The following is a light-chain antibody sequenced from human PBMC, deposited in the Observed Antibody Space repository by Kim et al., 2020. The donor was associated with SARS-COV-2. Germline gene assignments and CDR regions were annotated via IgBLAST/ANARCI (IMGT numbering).Light chain of an antibody. V-gene: IGKV3-20*01. CDR2: SAY. J-gene: IGKJ4*01. CDR1: QSVSSRS. CDR3: QQYGSSPV. Sequence: LSPGERATPSCRASQSVSSRSSACCKKKPGQAPTRPLYSAYRRAPGLPERFSGSGSGTDFTLTISTLGREDFAVYYCQQYGSSPVFGGGTKVDIK.